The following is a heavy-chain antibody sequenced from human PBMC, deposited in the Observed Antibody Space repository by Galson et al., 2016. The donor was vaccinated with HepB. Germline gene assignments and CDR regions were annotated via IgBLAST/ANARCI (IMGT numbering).Heavy chain of an antibody. J-gene: IGHJ4*02. Sequence: SVKVSCKASGYSFTTSYMHWVRQAPGQGLEWMGMINPNGGRTRYPQKFQGRVTMTRDTSTSTVYMDLNSLRSEDTAVYYCASQLVAVDYWGWGTLVTVSS. CDR2: INPNGGRT. D-gene: IGHD2-15*01. CDR1: GYSFTTSY. V-gene: IGHV1-46*01. CDR3: ASQLVAVDY.